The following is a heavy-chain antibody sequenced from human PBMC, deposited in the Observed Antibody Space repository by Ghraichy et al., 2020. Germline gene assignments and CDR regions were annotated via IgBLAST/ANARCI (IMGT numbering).Heavy chain of an antibody. J-gene: IGHJ5*02. CDR3: ARLRDGYNEHWFDP. D-gene: IGHD5-24*01. V-gene: IGHV5-51*01. CDR2: IYPGDSDI. Sequence: ESLHISCKGSGYSFTSYWIGWVRQMPGKGLEWMGIIYPGDSDITYSPSFQGQVTISADKSISTAYLQWSSLKASDTAMYFCARLRDGYNEHWFDPWGRGTLVTVSS. CDR1: GYSFTSYW.